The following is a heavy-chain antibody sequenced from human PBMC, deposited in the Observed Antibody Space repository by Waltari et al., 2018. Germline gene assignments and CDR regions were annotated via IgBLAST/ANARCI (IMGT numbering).Heavy chain of an antibody. CDR3: SRGINIVEAQDNDDY. D-gene: IGHD2-15*01. J-gene: IGHJ4*02. CDR1: GFPFRIYS. CDR2: ISSSGDNI. Sequence: EVQLVESGGGLVKPGGSLRLSCAASGFPFRIYSMNWMRQTPGMGLEWLASISSSGDNIKYSDSLRGRFTVSRDNAGDSLYLQMNSLTVEDTATYYCSRGINIVEAQDNDDYWGQGTLVTVSS. V-gene: IGHV3-21*02.